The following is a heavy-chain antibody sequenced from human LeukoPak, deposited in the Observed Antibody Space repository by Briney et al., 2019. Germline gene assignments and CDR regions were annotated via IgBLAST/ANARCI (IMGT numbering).Heavy chain of an antibody. CDR3: AREATPQTSTLYYYYYYMDV. V-gene: IGHV1-69*13. J-gene: IGHJ6*03. Sequence: GASVKVSCKASGGTFSTYAISWLRQAPGQGLEGMGGIIPIYGIANYAQKLRARVTITADESTSTSYMEVNGLRSEDTAVYYCAREATPQTSTLYYYYYYMDVWGNGTPVTVSS. CDR1: GGTFSTYA. D-gene: IGHD1/OR15-1a*01. CDR2: IIPIYGIA.